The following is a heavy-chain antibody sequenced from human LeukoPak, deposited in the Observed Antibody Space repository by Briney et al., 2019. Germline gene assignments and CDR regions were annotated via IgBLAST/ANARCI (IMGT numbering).Heavy chain of an antibody. CDR1: GFTFSSYA. J-gene: IGHJ4*02. V-gene: IGHV3-23*01. D-gene: IGHD5-12*01. CDR2: ISGSGDST. CDR3: AKEVGYRGYDYPYY. Sequence: GGSLRLSCAASGFTFSSYAMSWVRQAPGKGLEWVSAISGSGDSTYYADSVKGRFTISRDNSKNTLYLQMNSLTAEDTAVYYCAKEVGYRGYDYPYYWGPGTLGTVSS.